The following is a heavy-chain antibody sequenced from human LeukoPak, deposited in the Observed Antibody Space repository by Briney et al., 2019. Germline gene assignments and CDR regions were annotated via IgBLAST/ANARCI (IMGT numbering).Heavy chain of an antibody. Sequence: GGSLRLSCGASGFTFSSYSMNWVRQAPGKGLEWVSYISSSSSIMYYADSVKGRFTISRDNAKNSLYLQMNSLRAEDTAVYYCARALPSPLYSGSYADAFDIWGQGTMVTVSS. CDR2: ISSSSSIM. CDR1: GFTFSSYS. V-gene: IGHV3-48*04. J-gene: IGHJ3*02. D-gene: IGHD1-26*01. CDR3: ARALPSPLYSGSYADAFDI.